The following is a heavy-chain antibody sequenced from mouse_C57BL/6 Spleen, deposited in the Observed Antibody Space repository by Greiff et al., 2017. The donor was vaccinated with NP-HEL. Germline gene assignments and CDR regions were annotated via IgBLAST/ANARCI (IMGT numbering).Heavy chain of an antibody. V-gene: IGHV1-76*01. CDR2: IYPGSGNT. CDR1: GYTSTDYY. Sequence: VQRVESGAELVRPGASVKLSCKASGYTSTDYYINWVKQRPGQGLEWIARIYPGSGNTYYNEKFKGKATLTAEKSSSTAYMQLSSLTSEDSAVYFCARSAYWGQGTLVTVSA. CDR3: ARSAY. J-gene: IGHJ3*01.